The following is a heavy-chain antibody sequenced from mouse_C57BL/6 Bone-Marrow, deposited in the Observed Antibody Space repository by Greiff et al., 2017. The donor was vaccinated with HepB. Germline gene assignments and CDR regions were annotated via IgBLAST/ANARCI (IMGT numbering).Heavy chain of an antibody. Sequence: EVQRVESGGGLVKPGGSLKLSCAASGFTFSDYGMHWVRQAPEKGLEWVAYISSGSSTIYYADTVKGRFTISRDNTKNTLFLQMTSLRSEDTAMYYCARIPLYAMDYWGQGTSVTVSS. CDR1: GFTFSDYG. CDR2: ISSGSSTI. CDR3: ARIPLYAMDY. V-gene: IGHV5-17*01. J-gene: IGHJ4*01.